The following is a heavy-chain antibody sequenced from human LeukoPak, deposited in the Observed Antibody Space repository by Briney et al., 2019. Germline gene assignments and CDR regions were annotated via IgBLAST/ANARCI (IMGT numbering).Heavy chain of an antibody. CDR3: ARSCITIFGVAKGCYFDY. D-gene: IGHD3-3*01. CDR2: IYYSGGT. V-gene: IGHV4-31*03. Sequence: PSQTLSLTCTVSGGSISSGGYYWSWIRQHPGKGLEWIGYIYYSGGTYYNPSLKSRVTISVDTSKNQFSLKLSSVTAADTAVYYCARSCITIFGVAKGCYFDYWGQGTLVTVSS. CDR1: GGSISSGGYY. J-gene: IGHJ4*02.